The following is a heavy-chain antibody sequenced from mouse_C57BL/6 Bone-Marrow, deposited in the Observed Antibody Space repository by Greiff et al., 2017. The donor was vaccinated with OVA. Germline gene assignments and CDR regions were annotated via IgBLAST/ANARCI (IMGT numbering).Heavy chain of an antibody. CDR3: VRHFVDGYPSWFAY. D-gene: IGHD2-3*01. J-gene: IGHJ3*01. CDR1: GFSFNTYA. V-gene: IGHV10-1*01. Sequence: EVKVVESGGGLVQPKGSLKLSCAASGFSFNTYAMNWVRQAPGKGLEWVARIRSKSNNYATYYADSVKDRFTISRDDSESMLYLQMNNLKTEDTAMYYCVRHFVDGYPSWFAYWGQGTLVTVSA. CDR2: IRSKSNNYAT.